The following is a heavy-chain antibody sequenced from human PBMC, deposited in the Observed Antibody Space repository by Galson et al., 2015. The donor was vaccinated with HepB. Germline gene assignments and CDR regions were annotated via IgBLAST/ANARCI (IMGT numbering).Heavy chain of an antibody. Sequence: SVKVSCKASGYTFTSYGISWVRQAPGQGLEWMGWISAYNGNTNYAQKLQGRVTMTTDTSTSTAYMELRSLRSDDTAVYYCARDDRYCSGGSCYSRRAPSFDYWGQGTLVTVSS. CDR1: GYTFTSYG. J-gene: IGHJ4*02. CDR3: ARDDRYCSGGSCYSRRAPSFDY. CDR2: ISAYNGNT. V-gene: IGHV1-18*04. D-gene: IGHD2-15*01.